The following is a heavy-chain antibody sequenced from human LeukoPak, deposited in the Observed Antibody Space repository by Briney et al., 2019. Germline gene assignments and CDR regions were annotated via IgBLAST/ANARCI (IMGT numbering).Heavy chain of an antibody. D-gene: IGHD3-9*01. CDR2: IGRQGDSDAT. J-gene: IGHJ4*02. Sequence: GGSLKLSCAASGLTFSGSGIHWVRQASGKGLEWLGRIGRQGDSDATRYAASLKGKFTISRVDSRNTAYLQMNSLKTEDTAVYYCAGDYNFLTGLNYWGQGTLVTVSS. CDR3: AGDYNFLTGLNY. V-gene: IGHV3-73*01. CDR1: GLTFSGSG.